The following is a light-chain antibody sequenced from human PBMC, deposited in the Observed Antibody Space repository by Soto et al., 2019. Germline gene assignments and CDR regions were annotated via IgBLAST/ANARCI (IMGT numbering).Light chain of an antibody. CDR2: DAS. Sequence: EIVLTQSPATLPLSPGERATLSCRASQSVGSYLAWYQQKRGQAPRLLIYDASNRATDIPARFSGSGSGTDFTLTISSLEPEDFAVYYCQQRRAFGPGTKVDI. CDR3: QQRRA. V-gene: IGKV3-11*01. CDR1: QSVGSY. J-gene: IGKJ3*01.